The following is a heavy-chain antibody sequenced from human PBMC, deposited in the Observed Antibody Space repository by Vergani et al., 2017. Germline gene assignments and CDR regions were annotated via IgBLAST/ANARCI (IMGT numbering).Heavy chain of an antibody. CDR2: ISSSSYI. D-gene: IGHD5-24*01. Sequence: EVQLVESGGGLVKPGGSLRLSCAASGFTFSSYSMNWVRQAPGKGLEWVSSISSSSYIYYADSVKGRFTISRDNAKNSLYLQMNSLRAEDTAVYYCARRGVEMATMGGGSTDYWGQGTLVTVSS. V-gene: IGHV3-21*01. CDR3: ARRGVEMATMGGGSTDY. CDR1: GFTFSSYS. J-gene: IGHJ4*02.